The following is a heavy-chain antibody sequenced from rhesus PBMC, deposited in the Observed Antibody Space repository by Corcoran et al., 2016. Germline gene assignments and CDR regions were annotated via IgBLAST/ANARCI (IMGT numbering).Heavy chain of an antibody. CDR3: ARDLAYYFSGRYDFDY. V-gene: IGHV4-80*01. CDR2: IDGNSVSP. Sequence: QVQLQESGPGLVKPSETLSLTCAVSGASISNYWWTWFRRPPGKGLEWIGEIDGNSVSPNSTPALKSRVPISKDASQNQFSLKLSSVAAADAAVYYCARDLAYYFSGRYDFDYWGQGVLVTVSS. CDR1: GASISNYW. J-gene: IGHJ4*01. D-gene: IGHD3-16*01.